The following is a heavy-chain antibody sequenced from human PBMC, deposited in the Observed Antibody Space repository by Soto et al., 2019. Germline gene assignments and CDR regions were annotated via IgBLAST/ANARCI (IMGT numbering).Heavy chain of an antibody. Sequence: SETLSLTCTVSGGSISSYYWSWIRQPPGKGLEWIGYIYYSGSTNYNPSLKSRVTISVDTSKNQFSLKLSSVTAADTAVYYCARQGWGYCSSTSCPYNWFDPWGQGTLVTVSS. CDR2: IYYSGST. V-gene: IGHV4-59*08. CDR3: ARQGWGYCSSTSCPYNWFDP. J-gene: IGHJ5*02. CDR1: GGSISSYY. D-gene: IGHD2-2*01.